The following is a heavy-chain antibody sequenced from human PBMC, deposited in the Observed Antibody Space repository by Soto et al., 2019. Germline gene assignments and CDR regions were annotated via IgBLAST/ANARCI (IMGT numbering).Heavy chain of an antibody. D-gene: IGHD2-8*01. CDR1: GSSVSDND. CDR2: IYTGGST. J-gene: IGHJ4*02. Sequence: PGGSLRLSCAASGSSVSDNDMNWVRQAPGKGLEWVSVIYTGGSTFYGDSVKGRFTILRDISKNTLYLQMNNLRAEDTAVYYCARDHCSNGVCPFDYWGQGTPVTVSS. CDR3: ARDHCSNGVCPFDY. V-gene: IGHV3-53*01.